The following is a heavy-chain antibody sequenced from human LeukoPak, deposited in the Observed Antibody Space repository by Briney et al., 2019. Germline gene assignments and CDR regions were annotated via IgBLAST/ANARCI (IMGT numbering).Heavy chain of an antibody. V-gene: IGHV3-53*01. J-gene: IGHJ4*02. CDR2: IYTGGTT. CDR3: ARSPAFYDGAVVKYYFDY. CDR1: GFTGYTNS. D-gene: IGHD6-19*01. Sequence: PGGSLRLSCAVSGFTGYTNSTSWVRQVPGKGLEWVSVIYTGGTTHYADSVKGRFTISRDNSKNTLYLEMNSLRAEDAAVYFCARSPAFYDGAVVKYYFDYWGQGTLVTVSS.